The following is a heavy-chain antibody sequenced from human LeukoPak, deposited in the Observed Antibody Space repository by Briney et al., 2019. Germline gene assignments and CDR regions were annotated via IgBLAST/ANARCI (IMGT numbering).Heavy chain of an antibody. CDR3: ARAGGSSWYGG. CDR2: ISDDGSNK. J-gene: IGHJ4*02. V-gene: IGHV3-30-3*01. D-gene: IGHD6-13*01. Sequence: GGSLRLSCAASGFTFSSYAMHWVRQAPGKGLEWVAVISDDGSNKYYADSVKGRFTISRDNSKNTLYLQMNSLRAEDTAVYYCARAGGSSWYGGWGQGTLVTVSS. CDR1: GFTFSSYA.